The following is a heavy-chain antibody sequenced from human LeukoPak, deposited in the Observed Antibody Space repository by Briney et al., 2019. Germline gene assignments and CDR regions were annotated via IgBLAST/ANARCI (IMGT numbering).Heavy chain of an antibody. CDR2: MNPNSGGT. J-gene: IGHJ4*02. Sequence: GASVKVSCKASGYTFTDYYIHWVRQAPGQGLEWMAWMNPNSGGTGYAQKFQGRVTMTRDTSISTAYMELSRLRFDDTAVYYCARNKEGKSLDYWGQGTLVTVSS. V-gene: IGHV1-2*02. CDR1: GYTFTDYY. CDR3: ARNKEGKSLDY.